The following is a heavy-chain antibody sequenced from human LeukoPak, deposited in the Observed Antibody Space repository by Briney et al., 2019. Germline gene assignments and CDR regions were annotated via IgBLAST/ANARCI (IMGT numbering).Heavy chain of an antibody. Sequence: GASVKVSCKASGYTFNKYAINWVRQAPGQGLEWMGWINTNTGSPSYGRDFTGRFVFSLDTSVNSAFLQINNLKAEDTAFYYCTLGSYWGQGTLVTVSS. D-gene: IGHD3-10*01. CDR1: GYTFNKYA. V-gene: IGHV7-4-1*02. CDR2: INTNTGSP. CDR3: TLGSY. J-gene: IGHJ4*02.